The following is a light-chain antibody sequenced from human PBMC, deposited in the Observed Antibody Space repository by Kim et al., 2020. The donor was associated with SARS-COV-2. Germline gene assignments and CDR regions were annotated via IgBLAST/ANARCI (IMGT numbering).Light chain of an antibody. CDR1: SGSVSTRYY. V-gene: IGLV8-61*01. Sequence: QTVVTQERSFSVSPGGTVTLTCGLSSGSVSTRYYPSWYQQTPGQAPRTLIYSTNTRSSGVPDRFSGSILGNKAALTITGAQADDESDYYCVLYMGSGSWVFGGGTQLTVL. J-gene: IGLJ3*02. CDR2: STN. CDR3: VLYMGSGSWV.